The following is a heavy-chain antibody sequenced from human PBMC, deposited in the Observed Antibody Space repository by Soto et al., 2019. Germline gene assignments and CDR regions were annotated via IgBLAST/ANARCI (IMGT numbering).Heavy chain of an antibody. CDR2: IYHSGST. CDR3: ARDRGGCSSTSCPDYYYYYMDV. CDR1: SGSISSSNW. J-gene: IGHJ6*03. D-gene: IGHD2-2*01. V-gene: IGHV4-4*02. Sequence: QVQLQESGPGLVKPSGTLSLTCAVSSGSISSSNWWSWVRQPPGKGLEWIGEIYHSGSTNYNPSLKSRVTISVDKSKNQFSLKLSSVTAADTAVYYCARDRGGCSSTSCPDYYYYYMDVWGKGTTVTVSS.